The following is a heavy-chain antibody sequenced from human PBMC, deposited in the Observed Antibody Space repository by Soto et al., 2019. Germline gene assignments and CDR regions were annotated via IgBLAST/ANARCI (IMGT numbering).Heavy chain of an antibody. V-gene: IGHV4-30-4*01. CDR2: IYYSGST. CDR1: GGSISSGDYY. D-gene: IGHD3-3*01. Sequence: SETLSLTCTVSGGSISSGDYYWSWIRQPPGKGLEWIGYIYYSGSTYYNPSLKSQVTISVDTSKNQFSLKLSSVTAADTAVYYCARDDFWSGYPYWGQGTLVTVS. J-gene: IGHJ4*02. CDR3: ARDDFWSGYPY.